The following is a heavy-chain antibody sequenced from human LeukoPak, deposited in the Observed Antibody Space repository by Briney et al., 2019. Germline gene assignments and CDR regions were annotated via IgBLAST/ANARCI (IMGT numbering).Heavy chain of an antibody. CDR1: GGTFSSHA. V-gene: IGHV1-69*13. D-gene: IGHD2-2*01. CDR3: AREAPSDCSSTSCYDPYYYYGMDV. CDR2: IIPIFGTA. J-gene: IGHJ6*02. Sequence: GASVKVSCKASGGTFSSHAISWVRQAPGQGLEWMGGIIPIFGTANYAQKFQGRVTITADESTSTAYMELSSLRSGDTAVYYCAREAPSDCSSTSCYDPYYYYGMDVWGQGTTVTVSS.